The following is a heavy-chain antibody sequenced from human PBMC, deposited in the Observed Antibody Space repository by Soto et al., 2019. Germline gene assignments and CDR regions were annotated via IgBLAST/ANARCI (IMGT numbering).Heavy chain of an antibody. CDR2: ISSTTNYI. V-gene: IGHV3-21*06. CDR1: GFTFTRYS. Sequence: LRFSCAASGFTFTRYSMNWVRQAPGKGLEWVSSISSTTNYIYYGDSMKGRFTISRDNAKNSLYLEMNGLRAEDTAVYYCARESEDLTSNFDYWGQGTLVTVSS. CDR3: ARESEDLTSNFDY. J-gene: IGHJ4*02.